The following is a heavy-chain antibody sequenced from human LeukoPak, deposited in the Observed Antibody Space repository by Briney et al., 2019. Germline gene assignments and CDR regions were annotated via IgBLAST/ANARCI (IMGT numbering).Heavy chain of an antibody. J-gene: IGHJ4*02. D-gene: IGHD1/OR15-1a*01. CDR2: IKPDGSEE. Sequence: GGSLRLSCAASGFTLSRHWIAWVRQAPGDGREWVATIKPDGSEEFYVDSVKGRFTIARDNAKNSLYLQMNSLRVEDTAVYYCGRNPGTTGYIDYWGQGTLVTVSS. CDR3: GRNPGTTGYIDY. CDR1: GFTLSRHW. V-gene: IGHV3-7*01.